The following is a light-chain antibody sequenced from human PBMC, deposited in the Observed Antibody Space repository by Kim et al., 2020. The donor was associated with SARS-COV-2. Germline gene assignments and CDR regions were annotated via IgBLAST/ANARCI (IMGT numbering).Light chain of an antibody. J-gene: IGKJ1*01. CDR2: GAS. CDR1: QSVSSNY. Sequence: EIVLTQSPGTLSLSPGERATLSCRASQSVSSNYLAWYQQKPGQAPRLLIYGASSRATGIPDRFSGSGSGTDFTLTISRLEPEDFAVYYCQKYHSTPWTFGQGTKVDIK. V-gene: IGKV3-20*01. CDR3: QKYHSTPWT.